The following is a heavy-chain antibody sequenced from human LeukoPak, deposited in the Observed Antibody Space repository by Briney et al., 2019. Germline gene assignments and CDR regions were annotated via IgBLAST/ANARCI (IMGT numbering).Heavy chain of an antibody. D-gene: IGHD2-15*01. CDR2: ISSTSSYI. V-gene: IGHV3-21*04. CDR3: AKYSSGVAWNWFDP. J-gene: IGHJ5*02. Sequence: GGSLRLSCAASGFTFSSYNMNWVRQAPGKGPEWVSSISSTSSYINYADSVKGRFTISRDNSKNTLYLQMNSLRAEDTAVYYCAKYSSGVAWNWFDPWGQGTLVTVSS. CDR1: GFTFSSYN.